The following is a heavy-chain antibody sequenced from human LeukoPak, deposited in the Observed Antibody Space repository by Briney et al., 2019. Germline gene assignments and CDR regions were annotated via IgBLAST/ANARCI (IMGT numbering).Heavy chain of an antibody. J-gene: IGHJ5*02. D-gene: IGHD2-2*01. CDR2: ISSSSSYI. Sequence: PGRSLRLSCAASGFTFSSYSMNWVRQAPGKGLEWVSSISSSSSYIYYADSVKGRFTISRDNAKNSLYLQMNSLRAEDTAVYYCARDLYCSSTSCYYNWFDPWGQGTLVTVSS. CDR3: ARDLYCSSTSCYYNWFDP. V-gene: IGHV3-21*01. CDR1: GFTFSSYS.